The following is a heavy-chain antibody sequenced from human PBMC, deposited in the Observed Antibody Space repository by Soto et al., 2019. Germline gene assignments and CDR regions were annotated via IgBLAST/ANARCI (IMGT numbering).Heavy chain of an antibody. D-gene: IGHD2-15*01. CDR3: ARDPYPLGGGGFDY. CDR2: IIPIFGTA. J-gene: IGHJ4*02. Sequence: ASVKVSCKASGGTFSSYAISWVRQAPGQGLEWMGGIIPIFGTANYAQKFQGRVTITADESTSTAYMELSSLRSEDTAVYYCARDPYPLGGGGFDYWGQGTLVTVSS. V-gene: IGHV1-69*13. CDR1: GGTFSSYA.